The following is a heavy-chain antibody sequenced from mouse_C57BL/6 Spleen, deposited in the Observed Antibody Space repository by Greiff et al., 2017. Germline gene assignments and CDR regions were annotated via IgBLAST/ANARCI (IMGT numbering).Heavy chain of an antibody. Sequence: EVMLVESGGGLVKPGGSLKLSCAASGFTFSSYAMSWVRQTPEKRLEWVATISDGGSYTYYPDNVKGRFTISRDNAKNNLYLQMSHLKSEDTAMYYCARDHDYANYFDYWGQGTTLTVSS. J-gene: IGHJ2*01. CDR3: ARDHDYANYFDY. CDR2: ISDGGSYT. CDR1: GFTFSSYA. D-gene: IGHD2-4*01. V-gene: IGHV5-4*01.